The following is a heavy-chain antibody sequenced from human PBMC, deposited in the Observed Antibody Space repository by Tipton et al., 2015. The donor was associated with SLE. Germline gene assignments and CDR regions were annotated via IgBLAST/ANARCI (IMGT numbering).Heavy chain of an antibody. V-gene: IGHV3-33*01. CDR1: GFTFSSYG. J-gene: IGHJ4*02. D-gene: IGHD6-13*01. CDR2: IWYDGSNK. Sequence: SLRLSCAASGFTFSSYGMHWVRQAPGKGLEWVAVIWYDGSNKNYADSVKGRFTISRDNSKNTLYLQMNSLRAEDTAVYYCARDRGSSWFFFDYWGQGTLVTVSS. CDR3: ARDRGSSWFFFDY.